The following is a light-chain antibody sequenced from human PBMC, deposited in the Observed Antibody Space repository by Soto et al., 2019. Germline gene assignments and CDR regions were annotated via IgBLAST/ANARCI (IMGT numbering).Light chain of an antibody. CDR3: QQAYSFPIT. Sequence: DIQMTQCPSSVSASVGDRVTITCRASQGISSWLALYQHKPGRTPELLIHGASRLQSGVPARFSGSGSGTDFTLSINSLQPEDFATYYCQQAYSFPITFGQGTRLEIK. J-gene: IGKJ5*01. CDR2: GAS. CDR1: QGISSW. V-gene: IGKV1-12*01.